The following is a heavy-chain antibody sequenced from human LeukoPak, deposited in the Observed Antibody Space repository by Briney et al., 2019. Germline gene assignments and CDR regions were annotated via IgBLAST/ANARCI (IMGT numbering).Heavy chain of an antibody. CDR2: ISSNGGST. V-gene: IGHV3-64*01. J-gene: IGHJ4*02. CDR1: GFTFSSYT. D-gene: IGHD3-22*01. Sequence: GGSLRLSCAASGFTFSSYTMHWVRQAPGKGLEYVSAISSNGGSTYYANSVKGRFTISRDNSKNTLYLQMGSLRAEDMAVYYCARDYYDSSGYYWGYYFDYRGQGTLVTVSS. CDR3: ARDYYDSSGYYWGYYFDY.